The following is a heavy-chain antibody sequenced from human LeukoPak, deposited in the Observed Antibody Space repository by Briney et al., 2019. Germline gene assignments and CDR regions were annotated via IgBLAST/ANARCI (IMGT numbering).Heavy chain of an antibody. V-gene: IGHV4-34*01. Sequence: PSETLSLTCAVYGGSFSGYYWSWIRQPPGKGLEWIGEINHSGSTNYNPSLESRVTISVDTSKNQFSLKLSSVTAADAAVYYCVRRIGYSSSWYSPYYYYMDVWGKGTTVTISS. CDR2: INHSGST. CDR3: VRRIGYSSSWYSPYYYYMDV. CDR1: GGSFSGYY. J-gene: IGHJ6*03. D-gene: IGHD6-13*01.